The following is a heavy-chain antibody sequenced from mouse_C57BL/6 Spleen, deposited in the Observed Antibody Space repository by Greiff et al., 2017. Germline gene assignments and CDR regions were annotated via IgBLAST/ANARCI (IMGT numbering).Heavy chain of an antibody. CDR2: IHPNSGST. CDR1: GYTITSYW. J-gene: IGHJ4*01. D-gene: IGHD1-1*01. CDR3: ASYYGSSPYYAMDY. V-gene: IGHV1-64*01. Sequence: QVQLQQPGAELVKPGASVKLSCKASGYTITSYWMHWVKQRPGQGLEWIGMIHPNSGSTNYNEKFKSKATLTVDKSSSTAYMQLSSLTSEDSAVYYCASYYGSSPYYAMDYWGQGTSVTVSS.